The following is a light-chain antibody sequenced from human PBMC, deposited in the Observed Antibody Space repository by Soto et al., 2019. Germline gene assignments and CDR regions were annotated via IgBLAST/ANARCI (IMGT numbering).Light chain of an antibody. Sequence: QSVLTQPASVSGSPGQSITISCTGTSSDAGNYNFVSWYQQDPGKAPKVIIYEDSTRPSGVSNRISGSKSGNTASLTISGLQAEDEADYYCCSYAGSSTSWXFGGGXKLTVL. J-gene: IGLJ3*02. V-gene: IGLV2-23*01. CDR3: CSYAGSSTSWX. CDR2: EDS. CDR1: SSDAGNYNF.